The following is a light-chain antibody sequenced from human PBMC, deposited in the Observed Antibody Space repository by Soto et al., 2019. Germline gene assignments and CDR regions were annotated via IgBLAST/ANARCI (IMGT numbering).Light chain of an antibody. CDR3: CSYGGQRNFWV. CDR2: EVT. CDR1: NSDVGSYNF. J-gene: IGLJ3*02. V-gene: IGLV2-23*02. Sequence: QSALTQPASVSGSPGQSITISCTGTNSDVGSYNFVSWYQQHPGKAPKLMISEVTKRPSGVSNRFSGSKSGNTASLTISGLQAEDEADYYCCSYGGQRNFWVLGGGTKLTVL.